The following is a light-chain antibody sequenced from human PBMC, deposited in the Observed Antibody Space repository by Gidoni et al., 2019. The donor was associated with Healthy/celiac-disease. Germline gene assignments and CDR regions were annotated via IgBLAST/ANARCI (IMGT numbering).Light chain of an antibody. Sequence: IQMTRSPSSLSASVGDRVTITCRASQSISSYLNWYQQQPGKAPKLLIYAASSLQSEVPARFSGSGSGTDFTLTISSLQPEDFATYYCQQSYSTPPLTFGGXTKVEIK. V-gene: IGKV1-39*01. J-gene: IGKJ4*01. CDR1: QSISSY. CDR3: QQSYSTPPLT. CDR2: AAS.